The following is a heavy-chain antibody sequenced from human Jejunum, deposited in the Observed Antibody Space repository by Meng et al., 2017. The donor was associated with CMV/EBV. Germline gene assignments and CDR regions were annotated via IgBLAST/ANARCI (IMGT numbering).Heavy chain of an antibody. CDR1: GFTFTDHN. J-gene: IGHJ4*01. CDR3: AIARGSCCWSD. D-gene: IGHD1-26*01. Sequence: KASGFTFTDHNIYWVRQAPGQGLEWMGWINPNSGDTNYAQRFQGRVTVTRDTSISTVYMEVSRLTSDDTAVYYCAIARGSCCWSDWGQGTLVTVSS. V-gene: IGHV1-2*02. CDR2: INPNSGDT.